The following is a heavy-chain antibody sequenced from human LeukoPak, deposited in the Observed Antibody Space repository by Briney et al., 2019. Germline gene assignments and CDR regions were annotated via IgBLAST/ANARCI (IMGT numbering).Heavy chain of an antibody. V-gene: IGHV3-21*01. CDR2: ISSSSSYI. J-gene: IGHJ4*02. D-gene: IGHD1-26*01. CDR1: GFTFSSYS. Sequence: GGSLRLSCAASGFTFSSYSMNWVRQAPGKGLEWVSSISSSSSYIYYADSVKGRFTISRDNAKNSLYLQVNSLRAEDTAVYYCARDGGGELLTSFDYWGQGTLVTVSS. CDR3: ARDGGGELLTSFDY.